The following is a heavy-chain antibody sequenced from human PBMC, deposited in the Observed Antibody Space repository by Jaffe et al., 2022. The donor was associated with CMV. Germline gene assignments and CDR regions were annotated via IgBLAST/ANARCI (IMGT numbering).Heavy chain of an antibody. CDR3: ARGGLRYDFWSGYRAFDI. CDR1: GGSFSGYY. V-gene: IGHV4-34*01. J-gene: IGHJ3*02. CDR2: INHSGST. Sequence: QVQLQQWGAGLLKPSETLSLTCAVYGGSFSGYYWSWIRQPPGKGLEWIGEINHSGSTNYNPSLKSRVTISVDTSKNQFSLKLSSVTAADTAVYYCARGGLRYDFWSGYRAFDIWGQGTMVTVSS. D-gene: IGHD3-3*01.